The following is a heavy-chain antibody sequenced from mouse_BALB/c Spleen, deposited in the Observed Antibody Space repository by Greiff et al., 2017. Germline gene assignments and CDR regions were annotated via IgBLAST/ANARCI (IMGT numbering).Heavy chain of an antibody. V-gene: IGHV1S135*01. CDR1: GYSFTSYY. Sequence: EVQLQQSGPELMKPGASVKISCKASGYSFTSYYMHWVKQSHGKSLEWIGYIDPFNGGTSYNQKFKGKATLTVDKSSSTAYMYLSSLTSEDSAVYYCARSTARATHYFDYWGQGTTLTVSS. D-gene: IGHD3-2*01. CDR2: IDPFNGGT. CDR3: ARSTARATHYFDY. J-gene: IGHJ2*01.